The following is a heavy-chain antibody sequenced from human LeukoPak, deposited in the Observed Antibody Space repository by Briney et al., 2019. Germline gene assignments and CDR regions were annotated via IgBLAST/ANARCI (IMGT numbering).Heavy chain of an antibody. CDR1: GFTFSSYE. J-gene: IGHJ4*02. CDR3: ARGWFGELISRFDY. V-gene: IGHV3-48*03. D-gene: IGHD3-10*01. Sequence: HPGGSLTLSCAASGFTFSSYEMNWVRQAPGKGLEWISYISSRGNVDFYADSVRGRFTISRDDADNSMYLQKNSLRTEDTAVYYCARGWFGELISRFDYWGQGTLATVSS. CDR2: ISSRGNVD.